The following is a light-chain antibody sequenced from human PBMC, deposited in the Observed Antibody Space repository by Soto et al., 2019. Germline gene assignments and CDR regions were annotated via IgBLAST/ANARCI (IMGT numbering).Light chain of an antibody. CDR3: QTWGTGIRV. J-gene: IGLJ3*02. CDR1: SGHSSYV. CDR2: VNGDGSH. Sequence: QPVLTQSPSASASLGASVKLTCTLSSGHSSYVIAWHQQQPQKGPRYLMKVNGDGSHHKGGGIPDRFSGSSSGAERYLTISSLQSEDEADYYCQTWGTGIRVFGGGTKLTVL. V-gene: IGLV4-69*01.